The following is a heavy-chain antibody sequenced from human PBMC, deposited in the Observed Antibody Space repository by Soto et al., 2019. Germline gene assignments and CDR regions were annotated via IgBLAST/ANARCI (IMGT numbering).Heavy chain of an antibody. CDR2: IHPDDSDI. J-gene: IGHJ3*02. CDR1: EYNFAKYW. Sequence: GESLKISCKDAEYNFAKYWIGWVRQTPGKGLEWMGIIHPDDSDIRYSPSFQGQVTISADESIRTAYLQWNSLAASDTAIYYCARPHSLNIGLAFDIWGQGTMVTVSS. CDR3: ARPHSLNIGLAFDI. V-gene: IGHV5-51*01. D-gene: IGHD1-26*01.